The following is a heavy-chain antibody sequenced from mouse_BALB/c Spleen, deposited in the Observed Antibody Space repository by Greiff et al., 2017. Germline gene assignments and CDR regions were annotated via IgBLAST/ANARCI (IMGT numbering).Heavy chain of an antibody. J-gene: IGHJ4*01. CDR2: INPSNGRT. V-gene: IGHV1S81*02. Sequence: QVQLKQPGAELVKPGASVKLSCKASGYTFTSYWMHWVKQRPGQGLEWIGEINPSNGRTNYNEKFKSKATLTVDKSSSTAYMQLSSLTSEDSAVYYCARGTGTAMDYWGQGTSVTVSS. CDR3: ARGTGTAMDY. CDR1: GYTFTSYW. D-gene: IGHD4-1*01.